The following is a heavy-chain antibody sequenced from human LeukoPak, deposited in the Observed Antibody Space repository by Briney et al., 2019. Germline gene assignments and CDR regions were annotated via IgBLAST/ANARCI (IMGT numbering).Heavy chain of an antibody. Sequence: PSETLSLTCAVYGGSFSGYYWSWIRQPPGKGLEWIGEINHSGSTNYNPSLKSRVTISVDTSKNQFSLKLSSVTAADTAVYYCAGRLYDSSGYYSYAFDIWGQGTMVTVSP. D-gene: IGHD3-22*01. CDR2: INHSGST. CDR3: AGRLYDSSGYYSYAFDI. J-gene: IGHJ3*02. V-gene: IGHV4-34*01. CDR1: GGSFSGYY.